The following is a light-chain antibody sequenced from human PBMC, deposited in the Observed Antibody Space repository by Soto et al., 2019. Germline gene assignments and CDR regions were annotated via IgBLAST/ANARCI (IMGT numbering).Light chain of an antibody. Sequence: QSVLTQSASVSGSPGQSITISCTGTSSDIGSYNLVSWYQQHPAKAPKLMIYEGSKRPSGVSNRFSGSKSGNTASLTISGLQAEDEADYYCCSYAGSSTVIFGGGTKLTVL. CDR3: CSYAGSSTVI. V-gene: IGLV2-23*01. CDR2: EGS. CDR1: SSDIGSYNL. J-gene: IGLJ2*01.